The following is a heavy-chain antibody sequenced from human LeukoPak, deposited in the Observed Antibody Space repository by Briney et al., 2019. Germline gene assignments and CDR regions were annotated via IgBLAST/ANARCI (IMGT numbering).Heavy chain of an antibody. V-gene: IGHV3-23*01. CDR2: ISGSGGST. Sequence: GGSLRLSCAASGFTFSSYAMSWVRQAPGKGLEWVSAISGSGGSTYYADSVKGRSTISRDNSKNTLYLQMNSLRAEDTAVYYCAKDQSSGWPHYNYYGMDVWGQGTTVTVSS. CDR3: AKDQSSGWPHYNYYGMDV. CDR1: GFTFSSYA. J-gene: IGHJ6*02. D-gene: IGHD6-19*01.